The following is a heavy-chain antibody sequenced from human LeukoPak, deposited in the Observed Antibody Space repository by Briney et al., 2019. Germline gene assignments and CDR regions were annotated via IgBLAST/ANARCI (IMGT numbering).Heavy chain of an antibody. J-gene: IGHJ4*02. Sequence: PGGSLRLSCAASGFTFSSYAMSRVRQAPGKGLEWVSAISGSGGSTYYADSVKGRFTIYRDNSKSRLSLQMNSLRAEDTAVYHCAKTLSSGWSGKYYFDYWGQGTLVSVSS. D-gene: IGHD6-19*01. CDR3: AKTLSSGWSGKYYFDY. CDR2: ISGSGGST. CDR1: GFTFSSYA. V-gene: IGHV3-23*01.